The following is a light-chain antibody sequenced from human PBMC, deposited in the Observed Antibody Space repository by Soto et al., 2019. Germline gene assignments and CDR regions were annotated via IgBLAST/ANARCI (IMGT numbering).Light chain of an antibody. CDR3: SSHTSSSTHVV. J-gene: IGLJ2*01. CDR1: SSDVGGYNY. Sequence: QSVLTQPASVSGSPGQSITISCTGTSSDVGGYNYVSWYQQHPGKAPKLMIYDVSNRPSGVSDRFSGSKSGNTASLTISGLQAEDEADYYCSSHTSSSTHVVFGGGTKVTVL. V-gene: IGLV2-14*01. CDR2: DVS.